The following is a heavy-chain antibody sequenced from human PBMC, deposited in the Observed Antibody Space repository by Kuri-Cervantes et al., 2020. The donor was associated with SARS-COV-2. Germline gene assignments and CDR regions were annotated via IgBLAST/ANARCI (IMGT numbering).Heavy chain of an antibody. J-gene: IGHJ4*02. CDR3: ARDWGPYYQDTNGFLLYYDY. D-gene: IGHD3-22*01. CDR1: GYTFADYG. V-gene: IGHV1-18*04. CDR2: ISTYSGDT. Sequence: ASVKVSCKASGYTFADYGINWVRQAPGQGLEWMGWISTYSGDTSYAHKLQGRVTMTTDTSTRTAYMELKSLRADDTAMYYCARDWGPYYQDTNGFLLYYDYWGQGTLVTVSS.